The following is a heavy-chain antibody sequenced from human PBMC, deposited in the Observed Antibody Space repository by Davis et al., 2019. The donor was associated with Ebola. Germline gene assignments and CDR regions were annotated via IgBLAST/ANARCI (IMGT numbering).Heavy chain of an antibody. Sequence: GGSLRLSCAASGFTFSNAWMSWVRQAPGKGLEWVGRIKSKTDGGTTDYAAPVKGRFTISRDDSKDTLYLQMNSLKTEDTAVYYCTTNLVPAATRGVYYYYYYMDVWGKGTTVTVSS. CDR1: GFTFSNAW. CDR3: TTNLVPAATRGVYYYYYYMDV. D-gene: IGHD2-2*01. CDR2: IKSKTDGGTT. V-gene: IGHV3-15*01. J-gene: IGHJ6*03.